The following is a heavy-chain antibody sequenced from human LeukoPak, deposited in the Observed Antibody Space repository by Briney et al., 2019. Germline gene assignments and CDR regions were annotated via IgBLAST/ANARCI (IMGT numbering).Heavy chain of an antibody. CDR2: IRYDGSKK. J-gene: IGHJ3*02. V-gene: IGHV3-30*02. CDR3: AKIGGYYYDSSGYYFGAFDI. CDR1: GFTFSSYG. Sequence: PGGSLRLSCAASGFTFSSYGMHWVRQAPGKGLEWVAFIRYDGSKKYYADSVKGRFTISRDNSKNTLYLQMNSLRAEDTAVYYCAKIGGYYYDSSGYYFGAFDIWGQGTMVTVSS. D-gene: IGHD3-22*01.